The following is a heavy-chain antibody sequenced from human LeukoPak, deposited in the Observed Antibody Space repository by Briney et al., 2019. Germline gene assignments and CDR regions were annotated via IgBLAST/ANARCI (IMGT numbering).Heavy chain of an antibody. V-gene: IGHV3-53*01. D-gene: IGHD4-23*01. CDR1: GFTVSSNY. CDR2: IYSGVST. Sequence: GGSLRLSCAASGFTVSSNYMSWVRQATAKGLEWVSVIYSGVSTYYADSVKGRFTISRDNSKNTLYLQMNSLRAEDTAVYYCARGGPVGYFDYWGQGTLVTVSS. J-gene: IGHJ4*02. CDR3: ARGGPVGYFDY.